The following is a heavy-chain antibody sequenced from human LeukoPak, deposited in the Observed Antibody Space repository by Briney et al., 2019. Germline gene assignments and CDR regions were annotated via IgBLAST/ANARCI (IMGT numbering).Heavy chain of an antibody. V-gene: IGHV4-34*01. D-gene: IGHD3-10*01. CDR2: INHSGST. J-gene: IGHJ6*03. CDR1: GGSFSGYY. Sequence: SETLSLTCADYGGSFSGYYWSWIRQPPGKGLEWIGEINHSGSTNYNPSLKSRVTISVDTSKNQFSLRLSSVTAADTAVYYCARVWYYGSGSYYNLYYYYYMDVWGKGTTVTISS. CDR3: ARVWYYGSGSYYNLYYYYYMDV.